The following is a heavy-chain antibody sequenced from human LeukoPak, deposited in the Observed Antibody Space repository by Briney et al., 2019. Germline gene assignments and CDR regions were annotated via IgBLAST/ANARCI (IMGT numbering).Heavy chain of an antibody. Sequence: GGSLRLSCAVSGLTFSSSWMDWVRQAPGKGLEWVASINPDGNKKYSADSVKGRFTISRDNAENSLYLQMNSLRVEDTAVYYCARQKLSYNWFDPWGQGTLVTVSS. D-gene: IGHD1-1*01. CDR2: INPDGNKK. V-gene: IGHV3-7*03. CDR3: ARQKLSYNWFDP. CDR1: GLTFSSSW. J-gene: IGHJ5*02.